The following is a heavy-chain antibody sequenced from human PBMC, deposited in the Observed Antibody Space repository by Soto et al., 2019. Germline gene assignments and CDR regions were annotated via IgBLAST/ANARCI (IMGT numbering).Heavy chain of an antibody. CDR3: AKYGAAPVSYVES. Sequence: LRLSCAASGFTFSNYAMGWVRQAPGKGLKWVSAVHGSNGNTYYTDSVNGRFTISRDTSKNTLYLQMNSLRAEDTALYYCAKYGAAPVSYVESWGQGTLVTVSS. CDR1: GFTFSNYA. D-gene: IGHD6-13*01. CDR2: VHGSNGNT. V-gene: IGHV3-23*01. J-gene: IGHJ4*02.